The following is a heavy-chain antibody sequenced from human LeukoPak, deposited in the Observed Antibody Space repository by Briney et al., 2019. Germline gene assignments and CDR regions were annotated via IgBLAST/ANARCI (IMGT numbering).Heavy chain of an antibody. D-gene: IGHD6-13*01. Sequence: SETLSLTCTVSGGSISSGSYYWSWIRQPAGKGLEWIGRIYTSGSTNYNPSLKSRVTISVDTPKNQFSLKLSSVTAADTAVYYCARVSAAGMEFHYGMDVWGQGTTVFVSS. CDR2: IYTSGST. V-gene: IGHV4-61*02. J-gene: IGHJ6*02. CDR1: GGSISSGSYY. CDR3: ARVSAAGMEFHYGMDV.